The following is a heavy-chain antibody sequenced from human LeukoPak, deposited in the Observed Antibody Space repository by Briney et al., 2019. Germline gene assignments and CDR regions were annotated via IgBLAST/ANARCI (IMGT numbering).Heavy chain of an antibody. J-gene: IGHJ5*02. CDR1: GYTFTSYY. CDR3: ARGQGDIVVVPAAEGCWFDP. D-gene: IGHD2-2*01. V-gene: IGHV1-18*04. CDR2: ISAYNGNT. Sequence: ASVKVSCKASGYTFTSYYMHWVRQAPGQGLEWMGWISAYNGNTNYAQKLQGRVTMTTDTSTSTAYMELRSLRSDDTAVYYCARGQGDIVVVPAAEGCWFDPWGQGTLVTVSS.